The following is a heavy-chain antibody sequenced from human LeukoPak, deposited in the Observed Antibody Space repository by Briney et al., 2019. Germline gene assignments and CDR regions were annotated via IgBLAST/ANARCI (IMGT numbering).Heavy chain of an antibody. CDR3: AGIPQPYCSGGSCYYYYYMDV. D-gene: IGHD2-15*01. V-gene: IGHV4-30-4*08. J-gene: IGHJ6*03. CDR1: GDSISSGDYY. Sequence: PSQTLSLTCTVSGDSISSGDYYWSWIRQPPGKGLEWIGYIYNSGSTYYNPPLKSRVTISVDTSKNQFSLKLSSVTAADTAVYYCAGIPQPYCSGGSCYYYYYMDVWGKGTTVTVSS. CDR2: IYNSGST.